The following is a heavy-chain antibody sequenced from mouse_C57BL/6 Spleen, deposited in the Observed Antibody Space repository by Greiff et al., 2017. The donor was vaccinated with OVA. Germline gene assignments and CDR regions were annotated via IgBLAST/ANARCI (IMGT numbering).Heavy chain of an antibody. CDR2: IYPGDGDT. V-gene: IGHV1-80*01. D-gene: IGHD2-5*01. CDR3: ARDYSNPWYVDV. Sequence: QVQLQQSGAELVKPGASVKISCKASGYAFSSYWMNWVKQRPGKGLEWIGQIYPGDGDTNYNGKFKGKATLTADKSSSTAYMQLSSLTSEDSAVCFCARDYSNPWYVDVWGTGTTVTVSS. CDR1: GYAFSSYW. J-gene: IGHJ1*03.